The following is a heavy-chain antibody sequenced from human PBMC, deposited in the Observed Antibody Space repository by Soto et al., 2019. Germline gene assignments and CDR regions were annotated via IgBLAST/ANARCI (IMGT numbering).Heavy chain of an antibody. J-gene: IGHJ6*03. Sequence: ASVKVSCKSSGYTFINYYLNWVRQAPGQGLEWMGLINPSDGGTSHAQKFQGRVTMTRDTSTSTAYMELSSLRSEDTAVYYCARALCSTTSCYYNFLDVWGKGTTVTVSS. CDR1: GYTFINYY. CDR2: INPSDGGT. CDR3: ARALCSTTSCYYNFLDV. V-gene: IGHV1-46*01. D-gene: IGHD2-2*01.